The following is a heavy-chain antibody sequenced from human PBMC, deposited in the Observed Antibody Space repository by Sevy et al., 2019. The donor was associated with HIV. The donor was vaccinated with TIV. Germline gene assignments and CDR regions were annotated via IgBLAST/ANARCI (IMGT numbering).Heavy chain of an antibody. CDR1: GFTFSSYN. CDR2: ISISSSTK. D-gene: IGHD6-19*01. CDR3: ARDRDNGGSGWYNDP. Sequence: GGSLRLSCVASGFTFSSYNMNWVRQGPGKGLEWISYISISSSTKYYAVSVKGRFTISRDNAKNSLYLQMNSLRDEDTAVYYCARDRDNGGSGWYNDPWGQGTLVTVSS. V-gene: IGHV3-48*02. J-gene: IGHJ5*02.